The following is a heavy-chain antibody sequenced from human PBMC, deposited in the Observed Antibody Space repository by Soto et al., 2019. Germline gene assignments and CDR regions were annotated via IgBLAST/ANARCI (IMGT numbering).Heavy chain of an antibody. CDR1: GFTFSSYA. Sequence: QVQLVESGGGVVQPGRSLRLSCAASGFTFSSYAMHWVRQAPGKGLEWVAVISYDGSNKYYADSVKGRFTISRDNSKNTLYLQMNSLRAEDTAVYYCARDGRSGYSYGETFDYWGQGTLVTVSS. CDR3: ARDGRSGYSYGETFDY. V-gene: IGHV3-30-3*01. J-gene: IGHJ4*02. CDR2: ISYDGSNK. D-gene: IGHD5-18*01.